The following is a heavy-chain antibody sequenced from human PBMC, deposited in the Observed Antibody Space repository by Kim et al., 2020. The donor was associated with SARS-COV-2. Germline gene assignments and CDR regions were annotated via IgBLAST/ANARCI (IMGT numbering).Heavy chain of an antibody. Sequence: SETLSLTCAVYGGSFSGYYWSWIRQPPGKGLEWIGEINHSGSTNYNPSLKSRVTISVDTSKNQFSLKLSSVTAADTAVYYCARLFIRITIFGVVSPANWFDPWGQGTLVTVSS. J-gene: IGHJ5*02. CDR2: INHSGST. V-gene: IGHV4-34*01. CDR1: GGSFSGYY. CDR3: ARLFIRITIFGVVSPANWFDP. D-gene: IGHD3-3*01.